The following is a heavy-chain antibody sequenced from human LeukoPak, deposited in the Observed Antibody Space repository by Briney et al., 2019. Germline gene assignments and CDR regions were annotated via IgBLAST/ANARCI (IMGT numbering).Heavy chain of an antibody. Sequence: ASVKVSCKASGYTFSSHYLHWVRQAPGQGLEWVGIVNPIGGSTIYAQKFQGRVTMTRDMSTSTLYMELSSLRSEDTAVYYCARASNIVATITRLGPDYWGQGTLVTVSS. J-gene: IGHJ4*02. CDR3: ARASNIVATITRLGPDY. CDR2: VNPIGGST. V-gene: IGHV1-46*01. CDR1: GYTFSSHY. D-gene: IGHD5-12*01.